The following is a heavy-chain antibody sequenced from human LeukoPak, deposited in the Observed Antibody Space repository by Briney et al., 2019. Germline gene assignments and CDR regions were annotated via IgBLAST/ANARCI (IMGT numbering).Heavy chain of an antibody. CDR2: IHHSGIT. Sequence: PSQTLSLTCTVSGGSITSGDYYWSWIRQPPGKGLEWIGHIHHSGITHYSPSLQSRVTFLVDTSKTQFSPNLSSVTAADTAVYYCARGRRIAARPVSLDYWGQGTLVTVSS. J-gene: IGHJ4*02. CDR3: ARGRRIAARPVSLDY. V-gene: IGHV4-30-4*08. CDR1: GGSITSGDYY. D-gene: IGHD6-6*01.